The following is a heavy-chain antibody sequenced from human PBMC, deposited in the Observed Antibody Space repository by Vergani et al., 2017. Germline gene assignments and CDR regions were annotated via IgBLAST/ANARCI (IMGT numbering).Heavy chain of an antibody. J-gene: IGHJ4*02. Sequence: QVQLQESGPGLVKPSETLSLTCTVSGGSISSYYWSWIRQPPGKGLEWIGYIYYSGSTNYNPYLKSGVTISVDTSKNQFSLKLSSVTAADTAVYYCARGDSSGWSHFDYWGQGTLVTVSS. CDR3: ARGDSSGWSHFDY. V-gene: IGHV4-59*01. CDR2: IYYSGST. CDR1: GGSISSYY. D-gene: IGHD6-19*01.